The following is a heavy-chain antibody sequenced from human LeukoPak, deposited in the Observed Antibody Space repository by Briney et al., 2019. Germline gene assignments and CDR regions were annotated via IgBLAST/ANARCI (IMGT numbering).Heavy chain of an antibody. CDR3: AKGPCSTCLDLDY. CDR1: GFTFSDYG. D-gene: IGHD2-2*01. CDR2: ISYDGRSA. J-gene: IGHJ4*02. V-gene: IGHV3-30*04. Sequence: PGTSLRLSCEASGFTFSDYGIHWVRQAPGKGLEWVAAISYDGRSAYCADSVKGRFTISRDNSKNILYLQMNSLRAEDMAVYYCAKGPCSTCLDLDYWGQGTLVTVSS.